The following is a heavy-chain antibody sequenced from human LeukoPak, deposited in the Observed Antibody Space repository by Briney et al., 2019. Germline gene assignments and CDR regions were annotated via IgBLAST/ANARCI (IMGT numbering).Heavy chain of an antibody. Sequence: GRSLRLSCAASGFTFSSYAMSWVRQAPGKGLEWVSAISGSGGSTYYADSVKGRFTISRDNSKNTLYLQMNRLRAEDTAVYYCAKDLILWFGEFDYWGQGTLVTVSS. J-gene: IGHJ4*02. D-gene: IGHD3-10*01. CDR3: AKDLILWFGEFDY. CDR2: ISGSGGST. V-gene: IGHV3-23*01. CDR1: GFTFSSYA.